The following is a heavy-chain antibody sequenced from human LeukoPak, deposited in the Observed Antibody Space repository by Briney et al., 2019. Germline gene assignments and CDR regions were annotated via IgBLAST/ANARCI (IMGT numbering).Heavy chain of an antibody. CDR2: IYTSGGT. Sequence: PSETLSLTCTVSGGSIGSYYWSWIRQPAGKGLEWIGRIYTSGGTVYNPSLKRRVTMSIDTPKIQFSLQLNSVTAADTAVYYCAGHNSSPVRGSSVFDHWGQGTLVTVSS. CDR3: AGHNSSPVRGSSVFDH. V-gene: IGHV4-4*07. D-gene: IGHD3-10*01. CDR1: GGSIGSYY. J-gene: IGHJ4*02.